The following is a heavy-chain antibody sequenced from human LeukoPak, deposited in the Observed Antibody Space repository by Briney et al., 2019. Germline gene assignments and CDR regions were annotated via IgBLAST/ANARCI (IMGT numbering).Heavy chain of an antibody. CDR2: IYPGDSDT. V-gene: IGHV5-51*01. Sequence: GESLKISCKGSGYSFTSYWIGRVRQMPGKGLEWMGIIYPGDSDTRYSPSFQGQVTISADKSISTAYLQWSSLKASDTAMYYCASRSRLRYFDYGMDVWGQGTTVTVSS. CDR3: ASRSRLRYFDYGMDV. CDR1: GYSFTSYW. D-gene: IGHD3-9*01. J-gene: IGHJ6*02.